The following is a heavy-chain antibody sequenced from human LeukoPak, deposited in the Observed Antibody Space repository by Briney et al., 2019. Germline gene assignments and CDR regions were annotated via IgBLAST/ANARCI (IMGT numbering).Heavy chain of an antibody. CDR2: ISYDGSNK. CDR1: GFTFSSYA. Sequence: PGRSLRLSCAASGFTFSSYAMHWVRQAPGKGLEWVAVISYDGSNKYYADSVKGRFTISRDNSKNTLYLQMNSLRAEDTAVYYCAGDDSSSWYEGNWFDPWGQGTLVTVSS. J-gene: IGHJ5*02. D-gene: IGHD6-13*01. CDR3: AGDDSSSWYEGNWFDP. V-gene: IGHV3-30-3*01.